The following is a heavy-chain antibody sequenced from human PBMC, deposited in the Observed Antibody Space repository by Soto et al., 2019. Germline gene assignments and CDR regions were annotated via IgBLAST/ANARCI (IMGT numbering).Heavy chain of an antibody. CDR2: INANGGST. V-gene: IGHV3-64*02. J-gene: IGHJ6*02. CDR1: GFTFSTYA. CDR3: GRFVLISAPADYGLDV. D-gene: IGHD2-2*01. Sequence: PGGSLRHSCAASGFTFSTYAMHWVRQAPGKGLESVSAINANGGSTYYTDSVKGRFTTSRDNSKNTLYLQMGSLRAEDMAVYYCGRFVLISAPADYGLDVWGQGTTVTVSS.